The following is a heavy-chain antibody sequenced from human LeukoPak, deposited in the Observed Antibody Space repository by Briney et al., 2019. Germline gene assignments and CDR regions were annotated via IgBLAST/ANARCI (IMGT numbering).Heavy chain of an antibody. D-gene: IGHD4-23*01. CDR2: IIPILGIA. Sequence: SVKVSCKASGGTFSSYTISWVRQAPGQGLEWMGRIIPILGIANYAQKFQGRVTITADKSTSTAYMELSSLGSEDTAVYYCAREKTVAHFDYWGQGTLVTVSS. V-gene: IGHV1-69*04. J-gene: IGHJ4*02. CDR3: AREKTVAHFDY. CDR1: GGTFSSYT.